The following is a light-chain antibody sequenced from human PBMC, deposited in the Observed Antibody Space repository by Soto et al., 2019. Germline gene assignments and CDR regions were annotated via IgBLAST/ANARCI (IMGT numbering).Light chain of an antibody. V-gene: IGKV1-9*01. Sequence: DIQLTQSPSVLSASVGDRVTITCRASQGMSSYLAWYQQKPGKAPKLLIYDASTLQSGVPSRFGGSGSETEFTLTISSLQPEDFATYYCQQLNSYPLTFGQGTRLDIK. CDR3: QQLNSYPLT. CDR1: QGMSSY. CDR2: DAS. J-gene: IGKJ5*01.